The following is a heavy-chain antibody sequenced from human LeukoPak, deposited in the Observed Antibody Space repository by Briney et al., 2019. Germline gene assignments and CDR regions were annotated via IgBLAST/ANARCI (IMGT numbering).Heavy chain of an antibody. CDR3: ARTQSQSGSYRYYFGY. J-gene: IGHJ4*02. CDR1: GGSVGSAGYY. Sequence: SETLSLTCTVSGGSVGSAGYYWSWIRQPPGGGLEWIGYIYYIRNTNYNPSLKSRVTVSLDPSKNQFSLKLNSVTAADTAVYYCARTQSQSGSYRYYFGYWGQGTLVTVSS. V-gene: IGHV4-61*08. CDR2: IYYIRNT. D-gene: IGHD1-26*01.